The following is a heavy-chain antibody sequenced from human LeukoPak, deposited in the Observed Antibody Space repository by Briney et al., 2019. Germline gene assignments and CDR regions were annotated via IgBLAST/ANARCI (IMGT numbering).Heavy chain of an antibody. CDR2: IFPSGGEI. V-gene: IGHV3-23*01. J-gene: IGHJ4*02. CDR3: ATYRQVLLPFES. D-gene: IGHD2-8*02. CDR1: GFTFSTFA. Sequence: GGSLRLSCAASGFTFSTFAMIWVRQPPGKGLEGFSSIFPSGGEIHYADSVRGRFTISRDNSKSTLSLQMNSLRAEDTAIYYCATYRQVLLPFESWGQGTLVTVSS.